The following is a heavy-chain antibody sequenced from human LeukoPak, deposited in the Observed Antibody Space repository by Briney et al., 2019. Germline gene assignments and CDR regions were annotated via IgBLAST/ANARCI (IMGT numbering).Heavy chain of an antibody. V-gene: IGHV1-18*01. J-gene: IGHJ4*02. CDR2: ISAYNGNT. CDR3: ARVSPGSYIDY. Sequence: ASVKVSCKASGYTFTSYGISWVRQAPGQGLEWMGWISAYNGNTNYAQKLQGRVTMTTDTSTSTAYMELSSLRSEDTAVYYCARVSPGSYIDYWAREPWSPSPQ. CDR1: GYTFTSYG. D-gene: IGHD1-26*01.